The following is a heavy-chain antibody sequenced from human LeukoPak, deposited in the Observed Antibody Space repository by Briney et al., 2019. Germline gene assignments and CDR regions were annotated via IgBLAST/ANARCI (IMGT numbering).Heavy chain of an antibody. CDR2: INHSGST. CDR1: GGSFSGYY. V-gene: IGHV4-34*01. J-gene: IGHJ4*02. Sequence: SETLSLTCAVYGGSFSGYYWSWIRQPPGKGLEWIGEINHSGSTNYNPSLKSRVTISVDTSKNQFSLKLSSVTAADTAVYYCARESGSYYGKVDYWGQGTLVTVSS. D-gene: IGHD1-26*01. CDR3: ARESGSYYGKVDY.